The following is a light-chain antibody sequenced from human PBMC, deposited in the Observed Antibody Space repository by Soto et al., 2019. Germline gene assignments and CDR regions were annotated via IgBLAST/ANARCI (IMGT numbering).Light chain of an antibody. CDR1: ESVSRN. CDR2: DAS. J-gene: IGKJ5*01. Sequence: EIVLTHSPGTLSLSPWETATLSCRASESVSRNLAWYQQKPGQAPRLLIYDASTRATGIPDRFSGGGSGTEFTLTISSLQSEDFVVYYCQQYNSWPPITFGQGTRLEIK. V-gene: IGKV3-15*01. CDR3: QQYNSWPPIT.